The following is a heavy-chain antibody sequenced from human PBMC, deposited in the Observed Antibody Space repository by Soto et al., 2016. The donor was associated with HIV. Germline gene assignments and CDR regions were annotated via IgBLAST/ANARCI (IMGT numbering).Heavy chain of an antibody. D-gene: IGHD4-4*01. CDR1: GFIFSDYS. CDR2: ISSSSDML. Sequence: EVHLEESGGALVRPGGSLRLSCAASGFIFSDYSMNWVRQAPGKGLKWISHISSSSDMLYYAASVKGRFTISRDNAKNSLFLQLNNLRVEDTAIYYCARGGAVEMPTEFDSWGLGTLVTVSS. V-gene: IGHV3-48*04. J-gene: IGHJ4*02. CDR3: ARGGAVEMPTEFDS.